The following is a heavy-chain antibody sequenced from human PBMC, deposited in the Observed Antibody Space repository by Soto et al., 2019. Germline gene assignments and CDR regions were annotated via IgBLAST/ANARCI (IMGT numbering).Heavy chain of an antibody. CDR3: AREGPSAPNCNYNLPMLKHGHYYHYGMDV. D-gene: IGHD1-7*01. Sequence: ASVKVSCKASGYTFTSYGISWVRQAPGQGLEWMGWISAYNGNTNYAQKLQGRVTMTTDTSTSTAYMELRSLRSDDKAVYYCAREGPSAPNCNYNLPMLKHGHYYHYGMDVWGQGNTVTVSS. CDR1: GYTFTSYG. J-gene: IGHJ6*02. CDR2: ISAYNGNT. V-gene: IGHV1-18*01.